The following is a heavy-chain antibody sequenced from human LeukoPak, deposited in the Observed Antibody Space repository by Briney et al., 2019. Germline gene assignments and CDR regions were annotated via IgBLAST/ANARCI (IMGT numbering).Heavy chain of an antibody. D-gene: IGHD4-23*01. Sequence: PGGSLRPSCAASGFTFDDYGMSWVRQAPGKGLEWVSGINWNGGSTGYADSVKGRFTISRDNSKNTLYLQMNSLRAEDTAVYYCARGGYSFLGYWGQGTLVTVSS. J-gene: IGHJ4*02. V-gene: IGHV3-20*04. CDR3: ARGGYSFLGY. CDR1: GFTFDDYG. CDR2: INWNGGST.